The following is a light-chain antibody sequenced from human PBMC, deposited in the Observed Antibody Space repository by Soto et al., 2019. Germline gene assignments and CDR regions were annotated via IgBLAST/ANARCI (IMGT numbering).Light chain of an antibody. CDR1: QTISSW. J-gene: IGKJ1*01. CDR3: QQYDDYPWT. V-gene: IGKV1-5*03. CDR2: KAS. Sequence: DIQRTQSPATLAGSVEDRVTITCRASQTISSWLALYQQKPGKAPKLLIYKASTLESGVPSRFSGSGSETEFTLTFSSLQTHDFAPYCFQQYDDYPWTFGQG.